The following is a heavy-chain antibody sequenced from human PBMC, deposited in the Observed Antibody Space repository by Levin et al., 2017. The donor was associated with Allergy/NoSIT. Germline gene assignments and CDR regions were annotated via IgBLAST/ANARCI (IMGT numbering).Heavy chain of an antibody. CDR1: GFTFSSYS. V-gene: IGHV3-21*01. CDR3: ARGGFLEWLLGVMDYYYGMDV. CDR2: ISSSSSYI. J-gene: IGHJ6*02. Sequence: GESLKISCAASGFTFSSYSMNWVRQAPGKGLEWVSSISSSSSYIYYADSVKGRFTISRDNAKNSLYLQMNSLRAEDTAVYYCARGGFLEWLLGVMDYYYGMDVWGQGTTVTVSS. D-gene: IGHD3-3*01.